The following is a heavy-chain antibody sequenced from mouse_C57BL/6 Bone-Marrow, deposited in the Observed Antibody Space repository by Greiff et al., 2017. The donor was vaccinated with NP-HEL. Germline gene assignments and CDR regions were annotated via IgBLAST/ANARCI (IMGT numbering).Heavy chain of an antibody. J-gene: IGHJ2*01. CDR1: GYTFTSYW. V-gene: IGHV1-69*01. Sequence: QVQLQQPGAELVMPGASVKLSCKASGYTFTSYWMTWVKQRPGQGLEWIGEIDPYDSYTNYNQKFKGKSTLTVDKSSSTAYMQLSSLTSEDSAVYYCARFYYGSGYWGQGTTLTVSS. CDR2: IDPYDSYT. D-gene: IGHD1-1*01. CDR3: ARFYYGSGY.